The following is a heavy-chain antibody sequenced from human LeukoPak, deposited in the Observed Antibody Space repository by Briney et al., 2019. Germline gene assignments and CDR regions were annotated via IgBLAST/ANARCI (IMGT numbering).Heavy chain of an antibody. Sequence: ASVKVSCKASGYTFTSYDINWVRQATGQGLEWMGWMNPNSGNTGYAQKFQGRVTMTRNTSISTAYMELSSLRSEDTAVYYCARGQLGLRYFDWLSGLSNHGMDVWGQGTTVTVSS. D-gene: IGHD3-9*01. CDR2: MNPNSGNT. CDR3: ARGQLGLRYFDWLSGLSNHGMDV. CDR1: GYTFTSYD. J-gene: IGHJ6*02. V-gene: IGHV1-8*01.